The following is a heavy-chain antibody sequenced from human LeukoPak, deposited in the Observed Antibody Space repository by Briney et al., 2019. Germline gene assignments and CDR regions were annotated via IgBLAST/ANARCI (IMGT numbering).Heavy chain of an antibody. CDR3: ARVAFKRGGFDY. D-gene: IGHD2-15*01. J-gene: IGHJ4*02. CDR2: INSDGSST. Sequence: GGSLRLSCAASGFTFSSYWMHWVRHAPGKGLVWVSRINSDGSSTNYADSVKGRFTISRDNAKNTLYLQMNSLRAEDTAVYYCARVAFKRGGFDYWGQGTLVTVSS. V-gene: IGHV3-74*01. CDR1: GFTFSSYW.